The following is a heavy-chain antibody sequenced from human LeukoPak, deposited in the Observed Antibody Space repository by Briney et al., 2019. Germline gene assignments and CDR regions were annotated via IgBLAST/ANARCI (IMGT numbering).Heavy chain of an antibody. V-gene: IGHV3-48*02. D-gene: IGHD3-10*01. CDR2: ISSSSSTI. CDR3: ARGSPYYGSGDRDAFDI. CDR1: GFTFSSYS. J-gene: IGHJ3*02. Sequence: GGSLRLSCAASGFTFSSYSMNWVRQAPGKGLEWVSYISSSSSTIYYADSVKGRFTISRDNAKNSLYLQVNSLRDEDTAVYYCARGSPYYGSGDRDAFDIWGQGTMVTVSS.